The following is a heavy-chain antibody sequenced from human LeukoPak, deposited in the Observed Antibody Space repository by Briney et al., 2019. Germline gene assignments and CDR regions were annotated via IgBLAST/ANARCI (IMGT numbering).Heavy chain of an antibody. J-gene: IGHJ5*02. D-gene: IGHD3-10*01. Sequence: ASVKVSCKASGFTFTNYDINWVRQATGQGLEWIGWMNPRNGNTGYAQKFQGRVTMTRDTSISKAYMELRSLRSEDTAVYYCVRDGEGVAISVNYWFDPWGQGTLVTVSS. CDR1: GFTFTNYD. V-gene: IGHV1-8*01. CDR3: VRDGEGVAISVNYWFDP. CDR2: MNPRNGNT.